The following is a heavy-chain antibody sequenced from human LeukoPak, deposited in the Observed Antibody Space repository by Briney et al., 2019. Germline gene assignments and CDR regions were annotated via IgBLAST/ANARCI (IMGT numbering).Heavy chain of an antibody. J-gene: IGHJ4*02. CDR2: ISAYNGNT. V-gene: IGHV1-18*01. D-gene: IGHD6-13*01. CDR1: NYTFTSYG. CDR3: ARDQYSSSWYSYDY. Sequence: ASVKVSCKASNYTFTSYGLSWVRQAPGHGLEWMGWISAYNGNTNYAQKLQGRVTMTTDTSTSTAYMELRSLRSDDTAVYYCARDQYSSSWYSYDYWGQGTLVTVSS.